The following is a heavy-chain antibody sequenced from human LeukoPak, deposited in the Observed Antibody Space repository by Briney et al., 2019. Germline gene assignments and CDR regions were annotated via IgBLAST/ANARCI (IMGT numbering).Heavy chain of an antibody. CDR3: ARATDPEYYFDY. Sequence: SQTLSLTCTVSGGSISSGGYYWSWIRQHPGKGLEWIGYIYYSGSTYYNPSLKSRVTISVDTSKNQFSLKLSSVTAADTAVYYCARATDPEYYFDYWGQGTLVTVSS. J-gene: IGHJ4*02. V-gene: IGHV4-31*03. CDR2: IYYSGST. D-gene: IGHD1-14*01. CDR1: GGSISSGGYY.